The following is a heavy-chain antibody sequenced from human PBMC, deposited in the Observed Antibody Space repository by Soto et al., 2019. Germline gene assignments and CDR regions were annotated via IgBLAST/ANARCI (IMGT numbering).Heavy chain of an antibody. CDR2: ISYDGSNK. J-gene: IGHJ6*02. CDR3: ARDPARGYSSSWPSIDYYYYGMDV. V-gene: IGHV3-30-3*01. Sequence: GGSLRLSCAASGFTFSSYAMHWVRQAPGKGLEWVAVISYDGSNKYYADSVKGRFTISRDNSKNTLYLQMNSLRAEDTAVYYCARDPARGYSSSWPSIDYYYYGMDVWGQGTTVTVSS. D-gene: IGHD6-13*01. CDR1: GFTFSSYA.